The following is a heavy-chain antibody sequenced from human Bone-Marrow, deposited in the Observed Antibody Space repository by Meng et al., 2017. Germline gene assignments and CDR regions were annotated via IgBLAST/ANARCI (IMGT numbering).Heavy chain of an antibody. CDR3: AREGGPDKWFDP. CDR1: GYTFTGYY. J-gene: IGHJ5*02. D-gene: IGHD2-15*01. Sequence: QVQLVQSGAEVKKPGASVTVSWKASGYTFTGYYIHWVRQAPGQGLEWMGWLNPNGGGTYYAQQFQGRVTMTRDTSINTAYLELSRLTSADTAVYYCAREGGPDKWFDPWGQGTLVTVSS. CDR2: LNPNGGGT. V-gene: IGHV1-2*02.